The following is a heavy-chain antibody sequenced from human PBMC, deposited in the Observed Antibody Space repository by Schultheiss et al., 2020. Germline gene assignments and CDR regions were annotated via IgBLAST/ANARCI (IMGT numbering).Heavy chain of an antibody. CDR1: GFTFSSYA. V-gene: IGHV3-23*01. CDR2: ISGSGGST. Sequence: GGSLRLSCAASGFTFSSYAMSWVRQAPGKGLEWVSPISGSGGSTYYADSVKGRFTISRDNSKNTLYLQMNSLRAEDTAVYYCAKGARGVLEWLQHYFDYWGQGTLVTVSS. CDR3: AKGARGVLEWLQHYFDY. D-gene: IGHD3-3*01. J-gene: IGHJ4*02.